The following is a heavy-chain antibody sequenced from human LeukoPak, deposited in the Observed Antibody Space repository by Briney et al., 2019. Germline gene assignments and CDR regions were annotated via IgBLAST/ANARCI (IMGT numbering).Heavy chain of an antibody. Sequence: GGSLRLSCVASGFSFSDYSMNWVRQSPGKGLEWIPYITSRSAFTYFADSVKGRFTVSRDDAKNSLYLYLTSLRVDDTAVYYCARDLTSAYWSPGGYYYYMDVWGKGTAVTVSS. CDR1: GFSFSDYS. J-gene: IGHJ6*03. D-gene: IGHD3-16*01. V-gene: IGHV3-48*01. CDR2: ITSRSAFT. CDR3: ARDLTSAYWSPGGYYYYMDV.